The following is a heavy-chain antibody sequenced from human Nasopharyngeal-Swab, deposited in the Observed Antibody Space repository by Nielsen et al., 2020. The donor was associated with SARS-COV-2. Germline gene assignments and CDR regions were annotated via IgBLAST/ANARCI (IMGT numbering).Heavy chain of an antibody. V-gene: IGHV3-7*01. J-gene: IGHJ2*01. CDR1: GFTFTNYF. CDR3: ARAESHSGGGGFAWYFDL. Sequence: GGSLRLSCSVSGFTFTNYFITWVRQAPGKGPDWVANIRQDGSEKFYVDSVKGRFIISRDNAKNTLYLQMNSLRPEDMAVYYCARAESHSGGGGFAWYFDLWGRGTLVTVSS. CDR2: IRQDGSEK. D-gene: IGHD3-16*01.